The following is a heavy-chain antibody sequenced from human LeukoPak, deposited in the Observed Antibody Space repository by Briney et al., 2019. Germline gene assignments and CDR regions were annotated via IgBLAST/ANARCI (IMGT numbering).Heavy chain of an antibody. CDR2: IFPGDSDT. V-gene: IGHV5-51*01. Sequence: GESLKISCKGSGYSFSSFWIAWVRQMPGRGVEWMGIIFPGDSDTKYSPSFQGQVTIPADKSIDTAYLQWSSLKVSDTAIYYCARHMNDINLLTGPPTGWFDVWGQGTLVTVSS. CDR3: ARHMNDINLLTGPPTGWFDV. D-gene: IGHD3-9*01. J-gene: IGHJ5*02. CDR1: GYSFSSFW.